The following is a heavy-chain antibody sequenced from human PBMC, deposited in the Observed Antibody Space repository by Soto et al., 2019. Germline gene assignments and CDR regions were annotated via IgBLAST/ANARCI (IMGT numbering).Heavy chain of an antibody. CDR2: INAGNGYT. J-gene: IGHJ4*02. CDR1: GYTLIRNA. CDR3: ARGVGSSPPRY. V-gene: IGHV1-3*01. D-gene: IGHD3-9*01. Sequence: SVQVTCKASGYTLIRNAMYWLRQAPRQSLECMGWINAGNGYTKRSQKFQDRVAITRDTSATTAYMELSSLRSEDTAVYYCARGVGSSPPRYWGRGTLVTVSS.